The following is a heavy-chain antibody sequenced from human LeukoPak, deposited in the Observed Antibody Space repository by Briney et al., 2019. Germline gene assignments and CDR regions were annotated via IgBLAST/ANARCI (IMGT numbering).Heavy chain of an antibody. CDR3: ARRSSWYSKIDS. Sequence: SETLSLTCTVSGGSISSSSYYWGWIRQPPGKGLEWIGNIYYSGSTYYNPSLKSRVTISEDTSKNQFSLKLSSVTAADTAVYYCARRSSWYSKIDSWGQGTLVTVSS. D-gene: IGHD6-13*01. CDR2: IYYSGST. CDR1: GGSISSSSYY. V-gene: IGHV4-39*01. J-gene: IGHJ4*02.